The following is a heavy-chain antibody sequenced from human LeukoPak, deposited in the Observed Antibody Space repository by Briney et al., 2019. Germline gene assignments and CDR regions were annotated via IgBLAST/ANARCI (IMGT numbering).Heavy chain of an antibody. CDR3: ARGQTYSGSYFLFDD. V-gene: IGHV1-69*01. Sequence: GSSVKVSCKASGGTFSSYAISWVRQAPGQGLEWMGGIIPIFGTANYAQKFQGRVTTTADESTSTAYMELSSLGSEDTAVYYCARGQTYSGSYFLFDDWGQGTLVTVSS. CDR1: GGTFSSYA. J-gene: IGHJ4*02. D-gene: IGHD1-26*01. CDR2: IIPIFGTA.